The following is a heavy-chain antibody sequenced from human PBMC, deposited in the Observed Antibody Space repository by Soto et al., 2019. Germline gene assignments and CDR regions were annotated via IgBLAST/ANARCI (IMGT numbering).Heavy chain of an antibody. CDR1: GFTVGNNY. CDR2: IYSTGTT. V-gene: IGHV3-53*01. CDR3: AKDGRGSGSHYNSFGY. D-gene: IGHD3-10*01. Sequence: EVQLVESGGGLIQPGGSLKLSCAASGFTVGNNYMSWVRQAPGKGLEWASLIYSTGTTKYADPVKGRFTVSRDNAKNTLYLQMNSLRAEDTAVYYCAKDGRGSGSHYNSFGYWGQGTLVTVSS. J-gene: IGHJ4*02.